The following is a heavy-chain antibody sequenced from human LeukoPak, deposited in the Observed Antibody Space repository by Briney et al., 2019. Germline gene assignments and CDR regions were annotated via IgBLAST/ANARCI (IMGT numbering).Heavy chain of an antibody. CDR2: ISYDGSNK. CDR3: ARVTEVSGSYLEGDY. CDR1: GFTFSSYA. D-gene: IGHD1-26*01. J-gene: IGHJ4*02. Sequence: GRSLRLSCAASGFTFSSYAMHWVRQAPGKGLEWVAVISYDGSNKYYADSVKGRFTISRDNSKNTLYLQMNSLRAEDTAVYYCARVTEVSGSYLEGDYWGQGTVVTVSS. V-gene: IGHV3-30-3*01.